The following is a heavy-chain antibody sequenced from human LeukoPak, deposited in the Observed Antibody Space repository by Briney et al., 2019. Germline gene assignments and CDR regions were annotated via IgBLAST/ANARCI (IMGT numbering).Heavy chain of an antibody. D-gene: IGHD3-10*01. CDR2: INHSGST. CDR3: ASSITMGKNWFDP. CDR1: GGSFSGYY. J-gene: IGHJ5*02. V-gene: IGHV4-34*01. Sequence: PSETLSLTCAVYGGSFSGYYWSWIRQPPGKGLEWIGEINHSGSTNYNPSLKSRVTISVDTSKNQFSLKLSSVTAADTAVYYCASSITMGKNWFDPWGQGTLVTVSS.